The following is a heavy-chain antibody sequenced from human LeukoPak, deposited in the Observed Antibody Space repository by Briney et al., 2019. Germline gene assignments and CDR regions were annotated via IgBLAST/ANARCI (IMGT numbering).Heavy chain of an antibody. V-gene: IGHV1-46*01. CDR2: INPSGGST. CDR1: GYTFTSYY. Sequence: ASVKVSCKASGYTFTSYYMHWVRQAPGQGLEWMGIINPSGGSTSYAQKFQGRVTMTRDTSISTAYMELSRLRSDDTAVYYCAREAMIVVGAFDIWGQGTMVTVSS. CDR3: AREAMIVVGAFDI. J-gene: IGHJ3*02. D-gene: IGHD3-22*01.